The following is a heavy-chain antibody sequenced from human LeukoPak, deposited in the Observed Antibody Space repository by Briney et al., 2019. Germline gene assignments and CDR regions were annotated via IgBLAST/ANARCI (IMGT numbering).Heavy chain of an antibody. V-gene: IGHV4-61*01. CDR2: IYYTGST. D-gene: IGHD6-13*01. CDR3: ARNLIPEQLVPNF. CDR1: GYSISSGYY. J-gene: IGHJ4*02. Sequence: SETLSLTCTVSGYSISSGYYWGWIRQPPGKGLEWIGYIYYTGSTNYNPSLKSRVTMSVDTSKNQFSLNLRSVTPEDTAVYYCARNLIPEQLVPNFWGQGTLVTVSS.